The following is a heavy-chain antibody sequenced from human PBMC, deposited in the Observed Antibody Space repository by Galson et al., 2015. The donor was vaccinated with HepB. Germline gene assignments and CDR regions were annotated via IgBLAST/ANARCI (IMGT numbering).Heavy chain of an antibody. D-gene: IGHD3-10*02. J-gene: IGHJ3*02. CDR1: GFTFSSYS. Sequence: SLRLSCAASGFTFSSYSMNWVRQAPGKGLEWVSDISTSSSTIYYADSVKGRFTISRDNAKNSLYLQMNSLRAEDTAVYYCARKETFYYVKTPENDAFDTWGQGTMVTVSS. V-gene: IGHV3-48*01. CDR3: ARKETFYYVKTPENDAFDT. CDR2: ISTSSSTI.